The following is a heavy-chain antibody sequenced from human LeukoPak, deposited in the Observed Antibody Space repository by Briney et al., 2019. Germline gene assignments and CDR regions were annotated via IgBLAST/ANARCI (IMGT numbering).Heavy chain of an antibody. J-gene: IGHJ4*02. D-gene: IGHD6-19*01. CDR1: GYSFTNNW. V-gene: IGHV5-10-1*01. Sequence: GESLSLSCKGSGYSFTNNWITWVRQMPGKGLEWMGRIDPSDSYTDYSPSFQGHVTISADKSISTAYLQWSSLKASDTAMYYCARGRGWADYWGQGTLVTVSS. CDR2: IDPSDSYT. CDR3: ARGRGWADY.